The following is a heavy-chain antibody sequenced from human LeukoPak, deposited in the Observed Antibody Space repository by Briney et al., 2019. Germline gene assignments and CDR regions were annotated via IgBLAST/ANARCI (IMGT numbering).Heavy chain of an antibody. V-gene: IGHV3-33*01. CDR3: ARDHDYGANSPFDY. CDR2: IWYDGSNK. D-gene: IGHD4-23*01. J-gene: IGHJ4*02. CDR1: GSTFGSYG. Sequence: PGRSLSLSCAAAGSTFGSYGMHWARQAPGKGLEWVAVIWYDGSNKYYADSVKGRFTISRDNSKNTLYLQMNSLRAEDTAVYYGARDHDYGANSPFDYWGRRWLVTVSS.